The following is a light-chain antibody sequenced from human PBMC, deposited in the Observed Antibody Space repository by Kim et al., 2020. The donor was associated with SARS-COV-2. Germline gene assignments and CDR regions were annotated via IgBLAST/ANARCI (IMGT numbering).Light chain of an antibody. CDR3: QSYDSSNQV. CDR2: EDN. Sequence: GSTGTSTSNRSSVSMASNYVQWCQQRPGTAPTTVTYEDNQRPSGGPDRFSGSIDSSSNSASLTISGLKTEDEADYYCQSYDSSNQVFGGGTQLTVL. CDR1: SVSMASNY. J-gene: IGLJ2*01. V-gene: IGLV6-57*03.